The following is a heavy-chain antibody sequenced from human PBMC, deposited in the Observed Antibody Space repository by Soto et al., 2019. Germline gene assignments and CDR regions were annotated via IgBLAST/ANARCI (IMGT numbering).Heavy chain of an antibody. CDR3: ARSSYTGTYSGRLLDY. Sequence: SLRLSCAASGFTVSSSYLTWVRQAPGKGLEWVAILYTGTDTVYADSVKGRFTISRDSSKNTLYLQMHSLRAEDTAMYFCARSSYTGTYSGRLLDYWGQGSLVTVSS. J-gene: IGHJ4*02. CDR1: GFTVSSSY. V-gene: IGHV3-53*01. D-gene: IGHD1-26*01. CDR2: LYTGTDT.